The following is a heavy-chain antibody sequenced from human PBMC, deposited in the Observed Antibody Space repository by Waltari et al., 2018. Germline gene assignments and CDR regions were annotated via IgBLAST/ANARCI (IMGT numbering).Heavy chain of an antibody. Sequence: QVQLQESGPGLVKPSETLSLTCTVSGGSISSYYWSWIRQPPGKGLEWIGYIYYSGSTNYNPSLKSRVTISVDTSQNQFSLKLSSVTAADTAVYYCARNGHRSSWYTFQHWGQGTLVTVSS. CDR2: IYYSGST. V-gene: IGHV4-59*01. D-gene: IGHD6-13*01. J-gene: IGHJ1*01. CDR1: GGSISSYY. CDR3: ARNGHRSSWYTFQH.